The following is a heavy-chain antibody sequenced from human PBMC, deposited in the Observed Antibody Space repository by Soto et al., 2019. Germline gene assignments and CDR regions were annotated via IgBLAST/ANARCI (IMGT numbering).Heavy chain of an antibody. Sequence: QVQLVESGGGVVQPGRSLRLSCAASGFTFSSYGMHWVRQAPGKGLEWVAVISYDGSNKYYADSVKGRLTISSDNSKNTLYLQMNSLRAEDTAVYYCAKDRITIFGVVAPDFDYWGQGTLVTVSS. D-gene: IGHD3-3*01. CDR1: GFTFSSYG. CDR2: ISYDGSNK. J-gene: IGHJ4*02. CDR3: AKDRITIFGVVAPDFDY. V-gene: IGHV3-30*18.